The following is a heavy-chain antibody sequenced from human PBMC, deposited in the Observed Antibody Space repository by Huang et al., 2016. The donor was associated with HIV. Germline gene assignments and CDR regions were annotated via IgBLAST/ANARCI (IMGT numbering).Heavy chain of an antibody. V-gene: IGHV3-7*01. CDR2: IKQEVSET. Sequence: EVQLVESGGGLVQPGGSLRLSCAASGFTFSNYWMSWVRQAPGRGLEWVADIKQEVSETYYVDSVKGRCTIARDNAKKSLYLQMNSLRAEDTAVYYCASQPGPWGQGTLVTVSS. CDR1: GFTFSNYW. CDR3: ASQPGP. J-gene: IGHJ5*02.